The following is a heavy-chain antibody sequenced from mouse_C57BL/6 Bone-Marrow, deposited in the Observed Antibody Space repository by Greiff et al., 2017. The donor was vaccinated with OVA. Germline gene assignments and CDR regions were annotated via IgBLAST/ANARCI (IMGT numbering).Heavy chain of an antibody. Sequence: EVMLVESEGGLVQPGSSMKLSCTASGFTFSDYYMAWVRQVPEKGLEWVANINYDGSSTYYLDSLKSRFIISRDNAKNILYLQMSSLKSEDTATYYCAREGRYYYGGWYFDVWGTGTTVTVSS. CDR1: GFTFSDYY. V-gene: IGHV5-16*01. J-gene: IGHJ1*03. D-gene: IGHD1-1*01. CDR3: AREGRYYYGGWYFDV. CDR2: INYDGSST.